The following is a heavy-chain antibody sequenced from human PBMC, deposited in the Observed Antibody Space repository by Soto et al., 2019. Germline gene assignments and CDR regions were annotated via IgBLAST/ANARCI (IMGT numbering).Heavy chain of an antibody. V-gene: IGHV1-18*01. CDR2: ISAYNGNT. J-gene: IGHJ4*02. Sequence: GQGLEWMGWISAYNGNTNYAQKLQGRVTMTTDTSTSTAYMELRSLRSDDTAVYYCARDQGIAAAGNDYWGQRTLVTVSS. D-gene: IGHD6-13*01. CDR3: ARDQGIAAAGNDY.